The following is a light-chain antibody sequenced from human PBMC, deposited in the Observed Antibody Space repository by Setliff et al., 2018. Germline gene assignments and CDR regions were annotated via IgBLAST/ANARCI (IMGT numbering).Light chain of an antibody. Sequence: QSALTQPAAVSGSPGQSITISCTGTSSDVGGYDYVSWYQQHPGKAPKLIISDVSNRPSGVSNRFSGSKSGNTASLTISGLQAEDEADYYCSSYRSGYTRVFGTGTKVTVL. CDR1: SSDVGGYDY. CDR2: DVS. J-gene: IGLJ1*01. V-gene: IGLV2-14*03. CDR3: SSYRSGYTRV.